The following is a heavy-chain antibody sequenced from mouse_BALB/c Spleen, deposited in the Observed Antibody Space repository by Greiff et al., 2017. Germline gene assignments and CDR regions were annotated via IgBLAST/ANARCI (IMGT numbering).Heavy chain of an antibody. D-gene: IGHD1-1*01. CDR3: TRSGDGSSYVGYFDV. CDR1: GYTFTSYY. J-gene: IGHJ1*01. Sequence: QVQLQQSGAELVKPGASVKLSCKASGYTFTSYYMYWVKQRPGQGLEWIGEINPSNGGTNFNEKFKSKATLTVDKSSSTAYMQLSSLTSEDSAVYYCTRSGDGSSYVGYFDVWGAGTTVTVSS. V-gene: IGHV1S81*02. CDR2: INPSNGGT.